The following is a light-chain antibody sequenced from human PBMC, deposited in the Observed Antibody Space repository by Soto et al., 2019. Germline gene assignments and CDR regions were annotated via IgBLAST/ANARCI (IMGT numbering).Light chain of an antibody. J-gene: IGLJ2*01. Sequence: QSVLPQPPSVSGAPGQRVTISCTGSSSNIGAGYDVHWYQQLPGTAPKLLIYGNSNRPSGVPDRFSGSKSGTSASLAITRXXXXXXXXXYCQSYDSSLSALVVFGGGTKLTV. CDR3: QSYDSSLSALVV. V-gene: IGLV1-40*01. CDR2: GNS. CDR1: SSNIGAGYD.